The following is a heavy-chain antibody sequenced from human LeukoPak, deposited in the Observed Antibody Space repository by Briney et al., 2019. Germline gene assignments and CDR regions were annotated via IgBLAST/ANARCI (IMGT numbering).Heavy chain of an antibody. CDR2: ILGGGDTT. D-gene: IGHD5/OR15-5a*01. Sequence: GGSLRLSCAASGFTFSAYALNWVRQTPEKGLEWVSAILGGGDTTYYADSVKGRFTISRDNSKNTLYLQMNSLRAEDTAVYYCAKMGPLRPPFDYWGQGTLVTVSS. CDR1: GFTFSAYA. J-gene: IGHJ4*02. V-gene: IGHV3-23*01. CDR3: AKMGPLRPPFDY.